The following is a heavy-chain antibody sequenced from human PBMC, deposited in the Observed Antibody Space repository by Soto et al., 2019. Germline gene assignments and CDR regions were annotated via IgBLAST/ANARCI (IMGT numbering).Heavy chain of an antibody. CDR1: GFTFRSES. V-gene: IGHV3-48*01. CDR3: ARDNVVIEVPGLSGFDD. D-gene: IGHD3-16*02. CDR2: ISRSSSVI. J-gene: IGHJ4*02. Sequence: PGGSLRLSCEASGFTFRSESMNWVRQAPGRGLEWVSYISRSSSVIYYADSVKGRFTISRDNAKNFLHLQMNNLRAEDTAVYYCARDNVVIEVPGLSGFDDWGQGTRVNVAS.